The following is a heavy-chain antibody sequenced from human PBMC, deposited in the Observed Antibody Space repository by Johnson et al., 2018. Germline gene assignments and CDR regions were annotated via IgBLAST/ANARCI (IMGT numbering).Heavy chain of an antibody. Sequence: QVQLVESGGGVVQPGRSLRLSCVASGFTFRSYGMFWVRQAPGKGLQWGGTIGYDGPNDNYADSVRGRFTISRGNSKSTLYWQRNSLRAEGTAGYYCARASRGAFDIWGQVTMFSVSS. CDR1: GFTFRSYG. J-gene: IGHJ3*02. V-gene: IGHV3-33*01. CDR3: ARASRGAFDI. D-gene: IGHD3-10*01. CDR2: IGYDGPND.